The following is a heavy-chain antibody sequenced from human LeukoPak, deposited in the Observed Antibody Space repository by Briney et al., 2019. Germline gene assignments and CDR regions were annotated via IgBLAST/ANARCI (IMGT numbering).Heavy chain of an antibody. J-gene: IGHJ4*02. CDR1: GFTFSSYA. D-gene: IGHD3-16*02. CDR2: ISGSGGST. CDR3: ATESTYTFGGVIAKPYYFDY. V-gene: IGHV3-23*01. Sequence: GGSLRLSCAASGFTFSSYAMSWVRQAPGKGLEWVSAISGSGGSTYYADSVKGRFTISRDNSKNTLYLQMNSPRAEDTAVYYCATESTYTFGGVIAKPYYFDYWGQGTLVTVSS.